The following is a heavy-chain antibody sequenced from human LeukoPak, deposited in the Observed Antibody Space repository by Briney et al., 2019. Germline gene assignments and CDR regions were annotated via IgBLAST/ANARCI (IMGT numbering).Heavy chain of an antibody. CDR3: ARGVDGYNYPYYYYYYMDV. CDR1: GGTFSSYA. Sequence: ASVKVSCKASGGTFSSYAISWVRQAPGQGLEWMGGIIPIFGTANYAQKFQGRVTITTGESTSTAYMELSSLRSEDTAVYYCARGVDGYNYPYYYYYYMDVWGKGTTVTVSS. CDR2: IIPIFGTA. J-gene: IGHJ6*03. V-gene: IGHV1-69*05. D-gene: IGHD5-24*01.